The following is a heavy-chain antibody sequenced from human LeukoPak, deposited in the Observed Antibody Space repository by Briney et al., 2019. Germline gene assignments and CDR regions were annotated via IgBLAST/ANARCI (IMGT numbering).Heavy chain of an antibody. CDR3: ASHNWNYEDAFDI. CDR1: GFTFSNYG. D-gene: IGHD1-7*01. V-gene: IGHV3-30*02. J-gene: IGHJ3*02. CDR2: IRYDESDK. Sequence: GGSLRLSCAASGFTFSNYGMHWVRQAPGKGLEWVTFIRYDESDKYYADSVKGRFSISRDNSKNTLYLQMNSLRAEDTAVYYCASHNWNYEDAFDIWGQGTMVTVSS.